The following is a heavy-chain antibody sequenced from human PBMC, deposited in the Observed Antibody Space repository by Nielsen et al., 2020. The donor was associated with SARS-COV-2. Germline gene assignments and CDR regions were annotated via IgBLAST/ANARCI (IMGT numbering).Heavy chain of an antibody. CDR2: ISYDGSNK. Sequence: GESLKISCAASGFTFSSYGMHWVRQAPGKGLEWVAVISYDGSNKYYADSVKGRFTISRDNSKNTLYLQMNSLRAEDTAVYYCAKGGYYSSPDDAFDIWGQGTMVTVSS. V-gene: IGHV3-30*18. D-gene: IGHD3-3*01. J-gene: IGHJ3*02. CDR3: AKGGYYSSPDDAFDI. CDR1: GFTFSSYG.